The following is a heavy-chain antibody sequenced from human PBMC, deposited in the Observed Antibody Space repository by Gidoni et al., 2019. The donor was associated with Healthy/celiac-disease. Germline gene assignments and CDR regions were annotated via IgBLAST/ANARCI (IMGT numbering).Heavy chain of an antibody. D-gene: IGHD6-19*01. J-gene: IGHJ6*02. CDR2: ISDDGSNK. Sequence: QVQLVESGGGVVQPGRSLRLSCAASGFTFSSYGMHWVRQAPGKGLEWVAVISDDGSNKYYAESVKGRFTISRDNSKNTLYLQMNSLRAEDTAVYYCAKDGGVKQWLVSGMDVWGQGTTVTVSS. CDR3: AKDGGVKQWLVSGMDV. CDR1: GFTFSSYG. V-gene: IGHV3-30*18.